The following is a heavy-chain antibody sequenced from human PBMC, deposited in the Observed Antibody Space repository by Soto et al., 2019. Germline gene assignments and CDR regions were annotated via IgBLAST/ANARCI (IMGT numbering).Heavy chain of an antibody. V-gene: IGHV3-33*01. CDR1: GFTFSDYG. J-gene: IGHJ6*02. CDR2: IWFDGSNE. D-gene: IGHD2-15*01. Sequence: GSLRLSCAASGFTFSDYGMHWVRQAPGEGLQWVAVIWFDGSNEHYADSVKGRFTISRDNSKNTLYLQMYNLRAGDTAVYYCARGSLYCSSTSCSYGMDVWGQGTTVTVSS. CDR3: ARGSLYCSSTSCSYGMDV.